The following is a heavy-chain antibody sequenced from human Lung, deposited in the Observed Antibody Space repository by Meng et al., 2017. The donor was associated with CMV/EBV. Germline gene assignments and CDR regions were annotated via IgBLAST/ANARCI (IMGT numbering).Heavy chain of an antibody. D-gene: IGHD2-15*01. J-gene: IGHJ4*02. CDR1: GFTFSSYW. CDR2: IKKDGSEK. Sequence: GGSXRLXCEASGFTFSSYWMSWVRQAPGKGLEWVANIKKDGSEKKYVDSVKGRFTISRDNAKNSLYLQMNSLRAEDTAVYYCARDYPVVVPYGGQGNLVTVSS. V-gene: IGHV3-7*01. CDR3: ARDYPVVVPY.